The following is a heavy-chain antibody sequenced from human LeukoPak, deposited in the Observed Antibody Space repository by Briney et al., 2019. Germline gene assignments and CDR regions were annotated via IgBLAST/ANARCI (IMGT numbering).Heavy chain of an antibody. CDR2: IIPIFGTA. D-gene: IGHD6-19*01. V-gene: IGHV1-69*13. CDR1: GGTFSSYA. J-gene: IGHJ4*02. CDR3: AREAYSSGWEYYFDY. Sequence: ASVKVSCKASGGTFSSYAISWVRQAPGQGLEWMGGIIPIFGTANYAQKFQGRVTITADESTSTAYMELSSLRSEDTAVYYCAREAYSSGWEYYFDYWGQGTLVTVSS.